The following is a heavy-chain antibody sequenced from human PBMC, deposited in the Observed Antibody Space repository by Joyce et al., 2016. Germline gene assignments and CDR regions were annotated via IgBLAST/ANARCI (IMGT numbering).Heavy chain of an antibody. CDR3: ARDRRDWGHWYFDL. J-gene: IGHJ2*01. D-gene: IGHD2-21*02. CDR2: IDITRNP. CDR1: TGPIPKYY. V-gene: IGHV4-4*07. Sequence: QVQLQESGPGLLKPLETLSHICNVSTGPIPKYYWSWLRQPAGKGLQWIGRIDITRNPNYHPSLRSRVTMAAVSSRNQLSRKMTSVTAADTAVYYCARDRRDWGHWYFDLWGRGTLVTVSS.